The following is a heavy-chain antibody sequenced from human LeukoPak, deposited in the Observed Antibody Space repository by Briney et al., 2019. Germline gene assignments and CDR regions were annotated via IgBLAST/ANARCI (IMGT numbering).Heavy chain of an antibody. CDR1: GFTFSSYW. D-gene: IGHD5-12*01. Sequence: GGSLRLSCAASGFTFSSYWMHWVRQAPGKGLMWVSRINSDGSITNYADSVKGRFTISRDNAKNTLYLQMNSLGAEDTAVYYCARVRATFSPHFDNWGQGTLVTVSS. CDR2: INSDGSIT. V-gene: IGHV3-74*01. CDR3: ARVRATFSPHFDN. J-gene: IGHJ4*02.